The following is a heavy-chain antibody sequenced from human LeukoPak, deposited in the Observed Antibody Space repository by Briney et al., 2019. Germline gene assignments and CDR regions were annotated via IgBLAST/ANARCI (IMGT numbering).Heavy chain of an antibody. CDR3: ARLYSVVVPTAIRGYFDY. D-gene: IGHD2-2*01. CDR2: IYYSGST. Sequence: PSETLSLTCTVSGGSISSDYWSWIRQPPGKGLEWIGYIYYSGSTKYNPSLKSRGTISVDTSKNKFSLKLRSVTAADTAIYYCARLYSVVVPTAIRGYFDYWGQGTLVTVSS. CDR1: GGSISSDY. V-gene: IGHV4-59*08. J-gene: IGHJ4*02.